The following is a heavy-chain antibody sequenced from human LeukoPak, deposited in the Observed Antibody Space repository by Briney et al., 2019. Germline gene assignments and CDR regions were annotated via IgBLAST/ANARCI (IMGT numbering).Heavy chain of an antibody. V-gene: IGHV4-59*08. J-gene: IGHJ4*02. CDR1: GGSISSYY. CDR2: IYYNGNT. Sequence: PSETLSLTCTVSGGSISSYYWSRIRQPPGKGLEWIGYIYYNGNTNYNPSLKSRVTISVDTSKNQFSLKLTSVTAADTAVYYCTRHGPYVETTTQPLDYWGQGTLVTVFS. D-gene: IGHD1-26*01. CDR3: TRHGPYVETTTQPLDY.